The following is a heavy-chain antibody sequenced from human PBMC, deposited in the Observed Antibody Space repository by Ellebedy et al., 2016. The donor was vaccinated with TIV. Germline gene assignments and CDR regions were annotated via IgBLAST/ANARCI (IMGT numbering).Heavy chain of an antibody. CDR3: AREDENTAMALDY. CDR2: IYHSGST. Sequence: MPSETLSLTCAVSGGSISSSNWWSWVRQPPGKGLAWIGEIYHSGSTNYNPSLKSRVTISVDKSKNQFSLKVSSVTAADTAVYFCAREDENTAMALDYWGQGTLVSVSS. CDR1: GGSISSSNW. D-gene: IGHD5-18*01. V-gene: IGHV4-4*02. J-gene: IGHJ4*02.